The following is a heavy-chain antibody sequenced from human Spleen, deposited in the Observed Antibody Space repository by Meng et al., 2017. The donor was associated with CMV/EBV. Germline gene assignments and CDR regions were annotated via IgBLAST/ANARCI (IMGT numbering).Heavy chain of an antibody. J-gene: IGHJ4*02. V-gene: IGHV1-18*04. CDR3: ARDLHYYDSSGYYPV. CDR2: ISAYNGNT. CDR1: GYTFTAYY. Sequence: ASVKVSCKASGYTFTAYYMNWVRQAPGQGLEWMGWISAYNGNTNYAQKLQGRVTMTTDTSTSTAYMELRSLRSDDTAVYYCARDLHYYDSSGYYPVWGQGTLVTVSS. D-gene: IGHD3-22*01.